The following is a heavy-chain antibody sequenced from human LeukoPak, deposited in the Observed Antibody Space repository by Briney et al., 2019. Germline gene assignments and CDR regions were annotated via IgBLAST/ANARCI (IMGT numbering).Heavy chain of an antibody. CDR3: ARDLGSAQPGF. V-gene: IGHV4-61*01. Sequence: PSQTLSLTCTVSGGSISSGSCYWSWIRQPPGKGLEWIGYIYYSGSTNYNPSLKSRVTISVDISKNQFSLRLNSVTAADTAVYYCARDLGSAQPGFWGQGTLVTVSS. CDR2: IYYSGST. J-gene: IGHJ4*02. CDR1: GGSISSGSCY. D-gene: IGHD6-25*01.